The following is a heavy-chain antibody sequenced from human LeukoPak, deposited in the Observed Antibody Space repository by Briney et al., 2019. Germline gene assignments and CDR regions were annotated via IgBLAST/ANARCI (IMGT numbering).Heavy chain of an antibody. D-gene: IGHD2-2*01. CDR1: GFTFSDYY. CDR2: ISKSGDGI. Sequence: PGGSLRLSCAASGFTFSDYYMSWMRQAPGKGLEWVSYISKSGDGIYYADSVKGRFTISRDNAKNSLYLQMNSLRAEDTAVYYCAREGYCSSTSCRPGGFDPWGQGTLVTVSS. V-gene: IGHV3-11*04. CDR3: AREGYCSSTSCRPGGFDP. J-gene: IGHJ5*02.